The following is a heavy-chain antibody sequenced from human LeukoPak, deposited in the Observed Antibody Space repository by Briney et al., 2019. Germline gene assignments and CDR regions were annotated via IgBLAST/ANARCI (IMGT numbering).Heavy chain of an antibody. V-gene: IGHV4-59*01. J-gene: IGHJ6*03. CDR2: IYYSGST. D-gene: IGHD4-23*01. CDR3: ARSPPLGATDVTPGGLYYYNYMDV. CDR1: GGSISSYY. Sequence: SETLSLTCTVSGGSISSYYWSWIRQPPGKGLQWIGYIYYSGSTNYNPSLRSRVTMSVDTSKNQFSLKVSSVTAADTAVYYCARSPPLGATDVTPGGLYYYNYMDVWGKGTTVTVSS.